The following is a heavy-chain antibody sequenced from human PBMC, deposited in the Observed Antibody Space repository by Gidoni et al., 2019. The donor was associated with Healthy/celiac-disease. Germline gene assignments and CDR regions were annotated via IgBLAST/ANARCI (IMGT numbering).Heavy chain of an antibody. CDR3: ASRLYSSSFELYYYYGMDV. V-gene: IGHV3-30-3*01. D-gene: IGHD6-6*01. J-gene: IGHJ6*02. CDR2: ISYDGSNK. Sequence: QVQLVESGGGVVQPGRSLRLSCAAYGFTFSSYAMPWVRQAPGKGLEWVAVISYDGSNKYYADSVKGRFTISRDNSKNTLYLQMNSLRAEDTAVYYCASRLYSSSFELYYYYGMDVWGQGTTVTVSS. CDR1: GFTFSSYA.